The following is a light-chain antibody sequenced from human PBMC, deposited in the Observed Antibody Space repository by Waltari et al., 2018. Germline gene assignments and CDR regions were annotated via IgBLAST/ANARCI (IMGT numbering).Light chain of an antibody. CDR3: QQLNSYPLT. CDR2: GAS. J-gene: IGKJ2*01. Sequence: IQLTQSPSSLSASVGDRVTITCRASQGISSYLAWYQQKPGKAPKLLIYGASTLQSGVPSSFSGSGSETDFTLTISSLQPEDFATYYCQQLNSYPLTFGQGTKLEIK. CDR1: QGISSY. V-gene: IGKV1-9*01.